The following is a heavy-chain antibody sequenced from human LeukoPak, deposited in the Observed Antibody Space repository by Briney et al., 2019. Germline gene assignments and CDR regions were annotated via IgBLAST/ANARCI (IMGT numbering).Heavy chain of an antibody. CDR2: IRYDGSNK. Sequence: GGSLTLSCAASGLTFSSYGMHWVRQAPGKGLEWVADIRYDGSNKYYADSGEGRFTSSRDNSKNTRYLQMNSLRAEVTAMYYYARLPGGTTNFNYWGKGTWFTV. CDR1: GLTFSSYG. D-gene: IGHD1-1*01. V-gene: IGHV3-33*01. CDR3: ARLPGGTTNFNY. J-gene: IGHJ4*02.